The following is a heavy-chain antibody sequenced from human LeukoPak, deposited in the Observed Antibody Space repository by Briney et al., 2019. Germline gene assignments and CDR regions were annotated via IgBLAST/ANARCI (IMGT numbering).Heavy chain of an antibody. D-gene: IGHD6-19*01. J-gene: IGHJ4*02. CDR2: IGIRGDT. CDR3: ARGGIQVSGIDEFDY. V-gene: IGHV3-13*01. Sequence: GGSLRLSCAASGFTFIDYDMHWVRQVIGKGLQWVSAIGIRGDTHYSGSVKGRFTISRENAESSLYLQMNSLRAEDTAVYYCARGGIQVSGIDEFDYWGQGTLVTVSS. CDR1: GFTFIDYD.